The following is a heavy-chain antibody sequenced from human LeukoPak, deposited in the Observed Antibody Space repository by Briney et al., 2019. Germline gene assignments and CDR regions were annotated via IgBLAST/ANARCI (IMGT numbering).Heavy chain of an antibody. CDR2: INPNSGGT. J-gene: IGHJ4*02. D-gene: IGHD3-10*01. Sequence: ASVKVSCKASGYTFTTYGLSWVRQAPGQGLEWMGWINPNSGGTNYAQKFQGRVTMTRDTSISTAYMELSRLRSDDTAVYYCAGRITMVRGTVVYWGQGTLVTVSS. CDR3: AGRITMVRGTVVY. CDR1: GYTFTTYG. V-gene: IGHV1-2*02.